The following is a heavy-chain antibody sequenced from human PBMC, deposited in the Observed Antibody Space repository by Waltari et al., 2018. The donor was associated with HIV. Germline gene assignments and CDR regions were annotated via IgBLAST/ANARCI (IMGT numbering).Heavy chain of an antibody. CDR1: GFTFSSYW. CDR2: INSDGSST. Sequence: EVQVVESGGDLVQPGGSLRLSCEASGFTFSSYWMHWVRQAPGKGLVWVSRINSDGSSTGYVDSVKGRFTISRDNAKNTLYLQMNNLRAEDTAVYYCAPGRGWFDPWGQGTLVTVSS. V-gene: IGHV3-74*01. CDR3: APGRGWFDP. J-gene: IGHJ5*02.